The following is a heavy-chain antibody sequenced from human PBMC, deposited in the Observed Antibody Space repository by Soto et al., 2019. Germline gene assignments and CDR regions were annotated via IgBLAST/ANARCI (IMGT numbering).Heavy chain of an antibody. CDR3: ARSGVTGIVIPSHWFDP. D-gene: IGHD2-21*02. CDR1: GYRLTNYY. J-gene: IGHJ5*02. CDR2: INSTDGST. Sequence: ASVKVSCKASGYRLTNYYIHWVRQAPGQGLEWIGIINSTDGSTLYAPQFRDRVTMTRDTSTSTVYLELNSLRSEDTAVFYCARSGVTGIVIPSHWFDPWGQGTLVTVSS. V-gene: IGHV1-46*01.